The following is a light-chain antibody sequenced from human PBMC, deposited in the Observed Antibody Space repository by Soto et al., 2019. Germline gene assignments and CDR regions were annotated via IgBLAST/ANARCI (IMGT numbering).Light chain of an antibody. Sequence: QSVLTQSPSASASLGASVKLTCTLSSGHSSYAIAWHQQQPEKGPRYLMKLNSDGSHSKGDGIPDRFSGSSSGAERYLTISSLQSEDEADYYCQTWGTGVGAFGGGTKLTVL. CDR2: LNSDGSH. CDR3: QTWGTGVGA. J-gene: IGLJ2*01. CDR1: SGHSSYA. V-gene: IGLV4-69*01.